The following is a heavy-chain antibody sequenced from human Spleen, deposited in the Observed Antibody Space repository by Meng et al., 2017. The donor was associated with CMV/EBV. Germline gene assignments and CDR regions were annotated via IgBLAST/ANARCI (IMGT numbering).Heavy chain of an antibody. CDR3: AKDEVIVVVPAAIPNNWFDP. V-gene: IGHV3-74*01. D-gene: IGHD2-2*02. J-gene: IGHJ5*02. CDR2: INSDGSST. Sequence: GESLKISCAASGFTFSSYWMHWVRQAPGKGLVWVSRINSDGSSTSYADSVKGRFTISRDNSKNTLYLQMNSLRAEDTAVYYCAKDEVIVVVPAAIPNNWFDPWGQGTLVTVSS. CDR1: GFTFSSYW.